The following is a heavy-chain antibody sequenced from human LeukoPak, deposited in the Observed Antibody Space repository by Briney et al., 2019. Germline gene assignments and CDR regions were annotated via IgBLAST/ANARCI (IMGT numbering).Heavy chain of an antibody. CDR3: ARGSPDYYDSSGYCAFDI. Sequence: TSETLSLTCTVSGGSISSYYWSWIRQPPGKGLEWIGYIYYSGSTNYNPSLKSRVTISVDTSKNQFSLKLSSVTAADTAVYYCARGSPDYYDSSGYCAFDIWGQGTMVTVSS. V-gene: IGHV4-59*01. CDR1: GGSISSYY. J-gene: IGHJ3*02. D-gene: IGHD3-22*01. CDR2: IYYSGST.